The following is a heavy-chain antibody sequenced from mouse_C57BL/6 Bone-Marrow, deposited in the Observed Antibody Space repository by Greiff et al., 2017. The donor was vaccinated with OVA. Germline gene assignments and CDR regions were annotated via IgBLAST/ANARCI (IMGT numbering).Heavy chain of an antibody. Sequence: DVKLVESGGGLVQPGESLKLSCESNEYEFPSHDMSWVRKTPEKRLELVAAINSDGGSTYYPDTMERRFIISRDNTKKTLYLQMSSLRSEDTALYYCARPLITTVVDYFDYWGQGTTLTVSS. D-gene: IGHD1-1*01. J-gene: IGHJ2*01. CDR2: INSDGGST. CDR3: ARPLITTVVDYFDY. V-gene: IGHV5-2*01. CDR1: EYEFPSHD.